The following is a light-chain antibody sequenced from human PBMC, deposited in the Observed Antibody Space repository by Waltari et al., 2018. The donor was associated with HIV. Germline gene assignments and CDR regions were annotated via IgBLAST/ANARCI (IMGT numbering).Light chain of an antibody. CDR1: SSDLGSYNL. CDR3: CSYAGSVV. J-gene: IGLJ2*01. V-gene: IGLV2-23*01. Sequence: QSALTQPASVSGSPGQSITISCSGTSSDLGSYNLVSWYQQHPGKAPKLMIYEGRNRPSGVSNRFSGSKSGNTASLTISGLQAEDEADYYCCSYAGSVVFGGGTKLTVL. CDR2: EGR.